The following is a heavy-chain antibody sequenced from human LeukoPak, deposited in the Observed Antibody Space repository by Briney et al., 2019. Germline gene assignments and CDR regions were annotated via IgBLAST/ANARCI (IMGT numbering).Heavy chain of an antibody. CDR3: ARLWGGNGYSGGSLNL. CDR1: GYTFSRHG. CDR2: VWYDGRNR. J-gene: IGHJ5*02. Sequence: GGSLRLSCAASGYTFSRHGIHWVRQAPGKGLEWVAVVWYDGRNRDYADSVKGRFTISKDNSNNMVFLQMDRLRAEDTAVYYCARLWGGNGYSGGSLNLWGQGTLVTVSS. V-gene: IGHV3-33*01. D-gene: IGHD3-16*01.